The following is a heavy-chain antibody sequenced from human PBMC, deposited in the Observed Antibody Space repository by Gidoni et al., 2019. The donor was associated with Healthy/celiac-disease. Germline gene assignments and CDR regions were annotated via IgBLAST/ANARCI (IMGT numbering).Heavy chain of an antibody. CDR3: TTDLLSVAGPVDY. CDR2: IKSKTDGGTT. D-gene: IGHD6-19*01. J-gene: IGHJ4*02. V-gene: IGHV3-15*01. Sequence: EVQLVESGGGLVQPGGSLRLSCAASGFTLSNAGMSWVRQAPGKGLEWVGRIKSKTDGGTTDYAAPVKGRFTISRDDSKNTLYLQMNSLKTEDTAVYYCTTDLLSVAGPVDYWGQGTLVTVSS. CDR1: GFTLSNAG.